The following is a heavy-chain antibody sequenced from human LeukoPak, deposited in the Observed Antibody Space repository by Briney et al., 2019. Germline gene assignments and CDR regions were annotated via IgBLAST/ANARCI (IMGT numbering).Heavy chain of an antibody. CDR2: IYYSGCT. CDR3: ARHPLVLTPYFDS. J-gene: IGHJ4*02. V-gene: IGHV4-39*01. D-gene: IGHD1-14*01. CDR1: GGSISSRNYS. Sequence: SETLSLTCTVPGGSISSRNYSWGWIRQPPGRGLEWIANIYYSGCTYYNLSLKSRVIISVDKSKHQFSLTLRSVTAADTETYYCARHPLVLTPYFDSWGQGTLVTVSS.